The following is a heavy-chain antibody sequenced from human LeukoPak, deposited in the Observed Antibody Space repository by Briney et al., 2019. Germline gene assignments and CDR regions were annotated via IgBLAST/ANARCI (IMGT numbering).Heavy chain of an antibody. CDR1: GLSLSSFG. J-gene: IGHJ4*02. Sequence: GGSLRLSCAASGLSLSSFGVHWVRQAPGKGLEWVAGIGYDGSHESEAESVKGRFTISRDNSRNTVYLQMNSLRVDDTAVYYCARGSRELDYWGQGTLVIVSS. V-gene: IGHV3-33*01. CDR2: IGYDGSHE. D-gene: IGHD5-24*01. CDR3: ARGSRELDY.